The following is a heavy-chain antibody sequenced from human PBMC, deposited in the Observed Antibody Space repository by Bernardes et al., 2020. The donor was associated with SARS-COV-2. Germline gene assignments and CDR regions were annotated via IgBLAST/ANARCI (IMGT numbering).Heavy chain of an antibody. CDR2: IKQDGSEK. CDR3: ALWFGELLGYFDY. Sequence: GGSLRLSCAASGFTFSSYCMSWVRQAPGKGLEWVANIKQDGSEKYYVDSVKGRFTISRDNAKNSMYLQMNSLRAEDTAVYYCALWFGELLGYFDYWGQGTLVTVSS. CDR1: GFTFSSYC. V-gene: IGHV3-7*03. J-gene: IGHJ4*02. D-gene: IGHD3-10*01.